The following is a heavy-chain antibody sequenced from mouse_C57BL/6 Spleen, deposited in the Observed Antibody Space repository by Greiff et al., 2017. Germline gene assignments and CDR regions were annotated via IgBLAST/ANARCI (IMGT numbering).Heavy chain of an antibody. D-gene: IGHD2-4*01. J-gene: IGHJ1*03. CDR1: GYTFTDYN. Sequence: EVQLQQSGPELVKPGASVKIPCKASGYTFTDYNMDWVKQSHGKSLEWIGDINPNNGGTIYNQKFKGKATLTVDKSSSTAYMELRSLTSEDTAVYYCARGVGLRRYWYFDVWGTGTTVTVSS. CDR2: INPNNGGT. CDR3: ARGVGLRRYWYFDV. V-gene: IGHV1-18*01.